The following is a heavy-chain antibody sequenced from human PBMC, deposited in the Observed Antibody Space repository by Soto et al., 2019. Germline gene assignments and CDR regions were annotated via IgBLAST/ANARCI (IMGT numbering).Heavy chain of an antibody. D-gene: IGHD2-21*01. Sequence: QPGGSLRLSCAASGFTFSSYAMSWVRQAPGKGLEWVSAISGSGGSTYYADSVKGRFTISRDNSKNTLYLQMNSLRAEDTAVYYCAKDPPYGPWALWSNINAFDIWGQGTMVTVSS. J-gene: IGHJ3*02. CDR3: AKDPPYGPWALWSNINAFDI. CDR2: ISGSGGST. CDR1: GFTFSSYA. V-gene: IGHV3-23*01.